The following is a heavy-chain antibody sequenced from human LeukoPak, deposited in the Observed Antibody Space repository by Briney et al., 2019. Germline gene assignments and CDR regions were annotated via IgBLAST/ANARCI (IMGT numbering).Heavy chain of an antibody. CDR2: ISFDGSYK. J-gene: IGHJ3*01. Sequence: TGGSLRLSCTASGFTISGDAKHWVRQAPGKGLQWVAHISFDGSYKYYADSVKGRFTISRDNSKNTLYLQMNSLRTDDTALFYCARETLDALDLWGPGTLVTVSS. V-gene: IGHV3-30*04. CDR1: GFTISGDA. CDR3: ARETLDALDL.